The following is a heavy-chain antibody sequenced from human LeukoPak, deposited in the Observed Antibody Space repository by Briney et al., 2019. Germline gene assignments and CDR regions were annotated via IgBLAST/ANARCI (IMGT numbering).Heavy chain of an antibody. V-gene: IGHV3-7*01. CDR2: IKQDGSKN. Sequence: GGSLRLSCVASGSTFSTYWMSWVRQAPGKGLEWVANIKQDGSKNYYVESVKGRFTISRDNAKNSLYLQMNSLRAEDTAVYYCARDQGMRVFDYWGQGTLVTVSS. CDR3: ARDQGMRVFDY. CDR1: GSTFSTYW. D-gene: IGHD3-10*01. J-gene: IGHJ4*02.